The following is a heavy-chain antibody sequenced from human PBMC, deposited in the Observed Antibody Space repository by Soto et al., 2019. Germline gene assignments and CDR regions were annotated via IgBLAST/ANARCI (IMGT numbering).Heavy chain of an antibody. CDR2: MNPNSGNT. V-gene: IGHV1-8*01. Sequence: QVQLVQSGAEVKEPVASVKVYCKTSGYTFSNYDINWVRQATGQGLEWMGWMNPNSGNTGYAQKFQGRITMTRDMSISAAYMEVSSLRAEDTAVYYCARNGNVDTCGFDSWGQGTLVTVSS. D-gene: IGHD2-8*01. J-gene: IGHJ5*01. CDR3: ARNGNVDTCGFDS. CDR1: GYTFSNYD.